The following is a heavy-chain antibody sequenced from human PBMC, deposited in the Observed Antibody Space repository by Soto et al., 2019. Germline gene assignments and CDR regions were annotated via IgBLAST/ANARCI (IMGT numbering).Heavy chain of an antibody. Sequence: SETLSLTCTVSGGSISSYYWSWIRQPPGKGLEWIGYIYYSGSTNYNPSLKSRVTISVDTSKNQFSLKLSSVTAADTAVYYCARGLYGDPLSAFDIWGQGTMVTVSS. CDR1: GGSISSYY. V-gene: IGHV4-59*01. D-gene: IGHD4-17*01. CDR2: IYYSGST. CDR3: ARGLYGDPLSAFDI. J-gene: IGHJ3*02.